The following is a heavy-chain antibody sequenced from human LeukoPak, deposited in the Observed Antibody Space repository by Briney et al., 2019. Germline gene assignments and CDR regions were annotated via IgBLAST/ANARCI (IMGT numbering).Heavy chain of an antibody. V-gene: IGHV4-39*01. CDR3: ASYYCSGGSYKYYFDY. CDR2: IYYSGST. CDR1: GGSISSSSYY. Sequence: PSETLSLTCTVSGGSISSSSYYWGWIRQPPGKGLEWIGSIYYSGSTYYNPSLKSRVTISVDTSKNQFSLKLSSVTAADTAVYYCASYYCSGGSYKYYFDYWGQGTLVTVSS. J-gene: IGHJ4*02. D-gene: IGHD2-15*01.